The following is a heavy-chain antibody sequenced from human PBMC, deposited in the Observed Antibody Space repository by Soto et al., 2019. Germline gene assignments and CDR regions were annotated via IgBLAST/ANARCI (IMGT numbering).Heavy chain of an antibody. V-gene: IGHV3-30*18. CDR2: ISYDGINK. Sequence: GGSLRLSCAASGFTFSSYGMHWVRQAPGKGLEWVAVISYDGINKYYADSVKGRFTISRDNSKNTLYLQMNSLRAEDTAVYYCAKSVYNWNDGFFHYWGQGTLVTV. D-gene: IGHD1-1*01. J-gene: IGHJ4*02. CDR3: AKSVYNWNDGFFHY. CDR1: GFTFSSYG.